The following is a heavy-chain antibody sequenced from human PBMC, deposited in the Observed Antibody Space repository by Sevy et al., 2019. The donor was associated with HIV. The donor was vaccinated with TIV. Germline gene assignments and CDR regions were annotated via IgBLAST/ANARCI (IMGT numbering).Heavy chain of an antibody. D-gene: IGHD3-10*01. Sequence: GGSLRLSCAASGFTFSSYAMNWVRQAPGKGLEWVSTIYGSGGVTYYADSVKGRLTISRDNSKNTLFLQMNSLRAEDTAVYYCAGDYYGSGSYYLPFEYWGQGTLVTVSS. CDR2: IYGSGGVT. CDR3: AGDYYGSGSYYLPFEY. J-gene: IGHJ4*02. CDR1: GFTFSSYA. V-gene: IGHV3-23*01.